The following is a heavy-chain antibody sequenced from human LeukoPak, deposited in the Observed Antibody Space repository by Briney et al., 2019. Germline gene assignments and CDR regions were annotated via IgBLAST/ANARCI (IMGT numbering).Heavy chain of an antibody. J-gene: IGHJ4*02. D-gene: IGHD3-10*01. CDR1: GFPFSNAW. CDR2: IRSKTDGGKT. V-gene: IGHV3-15*01. CDR3: STVSPYYGSGTTSPDS. Sequence: GGSLRLSCAASGFPFSNAWMSWVRQAPGKGLEWVGRIRSKTDGGKTDYAAPVQGRFSISRDDSENTLYLQMNGLNTEDTAVYYCSTVSPYYGSGTTSPDSWGQGTLVVVSS.